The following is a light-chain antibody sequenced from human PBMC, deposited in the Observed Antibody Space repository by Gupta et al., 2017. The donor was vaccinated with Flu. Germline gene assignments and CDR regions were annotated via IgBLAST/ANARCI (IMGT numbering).Light chain of an antibody. CDR3: RQGERWPWA. CDR1: HSHVDSDGNIY. J-gene: IGKJ1*01. Sequence: VTLGQPAAISSRASHSHVDSDGNIYLHWFQQRPGQSPRRLIYQASHRESGVPDRFSGSGSGTDFTLKISRVEAEEVGVYYCRQGERWPWAFGQGTKVEIK. CDR2: QAS. V-gene: IGKV2-30*01.